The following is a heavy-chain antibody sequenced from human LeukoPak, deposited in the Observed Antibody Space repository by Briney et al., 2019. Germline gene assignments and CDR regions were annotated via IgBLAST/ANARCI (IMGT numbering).Heavy chain of an antibody. Sequence: GGSLRLSCAASGFTFSSYSMNWVRQAPGKGLEWVSYISSSSRTTYYADSVKGRFTISRDNSKNTLYLQMNSLRAEDTAVYYCAKDLSTGYYYDSSGYYCSFWGQGTLVTVSS. J-gene: IGHJ4*02. V-gene: IGHV3-48*01. CDR1: GFTFSSYS. D-gene: IGHD3-22*01. CDR3: AKDLSTGYYYDSSGYYCSF. CDR2: ISSSSRTT.